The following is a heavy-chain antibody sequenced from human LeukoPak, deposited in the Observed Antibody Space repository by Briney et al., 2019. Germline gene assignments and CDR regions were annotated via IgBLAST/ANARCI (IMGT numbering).Heavy chain of an antibody. CDR2: IIPIFGAA. D-gene: IGHD1-7*01. J-gene: IGHJ4*02. V-gene: IGHV1-69*05. CDR1: GGTISSHA. Sequence: ASVKVSCKSSGGTISSHAISWVRQAPGQGLEWMGGIIPIFGAAKYAQKFQGRVTITTDESTSTAYMELSSLTTGDTAVYYCARGAGTSPIYYWGQGTLVTVSS. CDR3: ARGAGTSPIYY.